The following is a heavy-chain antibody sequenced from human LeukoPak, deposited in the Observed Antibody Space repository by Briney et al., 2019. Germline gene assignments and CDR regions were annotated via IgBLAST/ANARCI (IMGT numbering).Heavy chain of an antibody. CDR2: IKQDESEK. D-gene: IGHD1-14*01. CDR3: ARGYGDY. Sequence: PEGSLRLSCAASGFTFSGYWMTWVRQAPGKGLEWVANIKQDESEKYYVDSVKGRFTISRDNAKNSLYLQMNSLRADGTAVYYCARGYGDYWGQGTLVTVSS. V-gene: IGHV3-7*04. J-gene: IGHJ4*02. CDR1: GFTFSGYW.